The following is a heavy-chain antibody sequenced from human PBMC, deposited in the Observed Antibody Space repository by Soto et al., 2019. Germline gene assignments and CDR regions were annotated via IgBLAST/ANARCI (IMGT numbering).Heavy chain of an antibody. J-gene: IGHJ4*02. CDR1: GFTFSSYA. D-gene: IGHD3-3*01. V-gene: IGHV3-30-3*01. CDR2: ISYDGSNK. CDR3: ARGDFWSGYDFDY. Sequence: QVQLVESGGGVVKPGRSLRLSCAASGFTFSSYAMHWVRQAPGKGLEWVAVISYDGSNKYYADSVKGRFTISRDNSKNTLYLQMNSLRAEDTAVYYCARGDFWSGYDFDYWGQGTLVTVSS.